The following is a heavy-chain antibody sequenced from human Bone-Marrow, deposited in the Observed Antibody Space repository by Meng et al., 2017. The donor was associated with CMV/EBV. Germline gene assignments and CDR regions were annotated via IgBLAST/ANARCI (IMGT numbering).Heavy chain of an antibody. Sequence: ASVKVSCKASGYTFTAYFIHWVRQAPGQGLEWMGWINPNSGGTNYAQKYQGRVTMTMDTYTTIAYMELVRRTSDDTDVYSCARQHYAFDPWGQGTVVTVSS. CDR2: INPNSGGT. D-gene: IGHD4-17*01. J-gene: IGHJ5*02. CDR3: ARQHYAFDP. V-gene: IGHV1-2*02. CDR1: GYTFTAYF.